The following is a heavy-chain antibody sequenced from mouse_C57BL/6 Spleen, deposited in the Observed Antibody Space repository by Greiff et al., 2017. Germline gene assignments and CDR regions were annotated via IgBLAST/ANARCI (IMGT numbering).Heavy chain of an antibody. V-gene: IGHV1-64*01. J-gene: IGHJ4*01. Sequence: QVQLKQPGAELVKPGASVKLSCKASGYTFTRYWMHWVKQRPGQGLEWIGMIHPNSGSTNYNEKFKSKATLTVDKSSSTAYMHLSSLTSEDAAVYFCYYDGSSCDYAMDYWGQGTSVTVSS. D-gene: IGHD1-1*01. CDR1: GYTFTRYW. CDR3: YYDGSSCDYAMDY. CDR2: IHPNSGST.